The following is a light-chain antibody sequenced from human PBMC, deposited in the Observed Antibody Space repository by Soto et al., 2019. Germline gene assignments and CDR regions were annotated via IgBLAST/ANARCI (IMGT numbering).Light chain of an antibody. CDR2: KAS. CDR3: QQYNSWIT. Sequence: DIQPVPSSTTLSASVGHRVTITCRASQRISSWLAWYQQKPGQAPKLLIYKASSLDSGVPSRFSGTGSGTEFTLTISSLQPDDFATYYCQQYNSWITFGQGTRLENK. V-gene: IGKV1-5*03. CDR1: QRISSW. J-gene: IGKJ5*01.